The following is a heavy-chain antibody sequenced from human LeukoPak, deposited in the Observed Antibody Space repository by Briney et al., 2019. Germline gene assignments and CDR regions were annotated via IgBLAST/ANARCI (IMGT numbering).Heavy chain of an antibody. CDR2: IKHDGSEI. D-gene: IGHD2-2*02. CDR1: GFSFRDYR. Sequence: GGSLRLSCVASGFSFRDYRMNWVRQAPGKGLEWLASIKHDGSEIYYVDSVKGRFTIFRDNAKNSVYIQMNGLRVEDTAVYYCAKDGCSSTSCYNDYWGQGTLVTVSS. V-gene: IGHV3-7*03. CDR3: AKDGCSSTSCYNDY. J-gene: IGHJ4*02.